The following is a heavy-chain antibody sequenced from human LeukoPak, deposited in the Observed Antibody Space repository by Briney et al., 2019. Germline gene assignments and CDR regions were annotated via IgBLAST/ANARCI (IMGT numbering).Heavy chain of an antibody. D-gene: IGHD1-26*01. CDR3: ARVVGATKGSLFDY. CDR2: ISSSSSYI. Sequence: PGGSLRLSCAASGFTFSSYSMNWVRQAPGKGLEWVSSISSSSSYIYYADSVKGRFTISRDNAKNSLYLQMNSLRAEDTDVYYCARVVGATKGSLFDYWGQGTLVTVSS. J-gene: IGHJ4*02. CDR1: GFTFSSYS. V-gene: IGHV3-21*01.